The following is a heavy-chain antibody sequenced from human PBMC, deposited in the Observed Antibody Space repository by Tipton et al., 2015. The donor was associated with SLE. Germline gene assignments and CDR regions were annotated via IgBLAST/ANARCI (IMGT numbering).Heavy chain of an antibody. CDR3: ARVSVTNYCFAY. CDR1: GDSFNANF. J-gene: IGHJ4*02. Sequence: TLSLTCTVSGDSFNANFWSWIRQPAGKGMEWIGRIYPSGRPNYNPSLKSRCTMSVDTSKNHFSLKLTSVTAADTAVYYCARVSVTNYCFAYWGRGALFPFSS. V-gene: IGHV4-4*07. CDR2: IYPSGRP. D-gene: IGHD4-17*01.